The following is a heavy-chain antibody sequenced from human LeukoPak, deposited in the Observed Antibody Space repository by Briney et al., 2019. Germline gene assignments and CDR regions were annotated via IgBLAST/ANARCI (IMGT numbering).Heavy chain of an antibody. CDR3: ARPTHRSGGRNNWFDP. CDR2: IKHDGSEK. V-gene: IGHV3-7*03. Sequence: GESLRLSCAATGFMFSSYWMSWVRQAPGKGLEWAASIKHDGSEKYYVDSVKGRFTISRDNAKNSLYLQMNSLRAEDTAVYYCARPTHRSGGRNNWFDPWGQGTLVTVSS. J-gene: IGHJ5*02. CDR1: GFMFSSYW. D-gene: IGHD2-15*01.